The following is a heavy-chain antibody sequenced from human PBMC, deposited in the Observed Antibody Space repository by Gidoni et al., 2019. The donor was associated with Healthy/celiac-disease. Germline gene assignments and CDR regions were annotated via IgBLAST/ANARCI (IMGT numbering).Heavy chain of an antibody. Sequence: QVQLVQSGAEVKTPVSSVNVSCKASGGTFSSYAISWVRQAPGQGLEWMGGIIPILGRANYAQKFQGRGTITADKSTSTADMELSSLRSEDTAVYYCATAITMVRGVMKHDAFDIWGQGTMVTVSS. CDR3: ATAITMVRGVMKHDAFDI. V-gene: IGHV1-69*10. CDR1: GGTFSSYA. J-gene: IGHJ3*02. D-gene: IGHD3-10*01. CDR2: IIPILGRA.